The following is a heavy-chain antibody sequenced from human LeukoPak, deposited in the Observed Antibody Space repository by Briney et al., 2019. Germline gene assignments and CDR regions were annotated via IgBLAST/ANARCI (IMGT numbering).Heavy chain of an antibody. Sequence: SETLSLTCSVSAGAISSSSYYWGWIRQPPGKGLEWIGSIYYSGSTYYNPSLKSRVTISVDTSKNQFSLKLSSVTAADTAVYYCARPSWELLGAFDIWGQGTMVTVSS. CDR2: IYYSGST. D-gene: IGHD1-26*01. CDR3: ARPSWELLGAFDI. J-gene: IGHJ3*02. V-gene: IGHV4-39*07. CDR1: AGAISSSSYY.